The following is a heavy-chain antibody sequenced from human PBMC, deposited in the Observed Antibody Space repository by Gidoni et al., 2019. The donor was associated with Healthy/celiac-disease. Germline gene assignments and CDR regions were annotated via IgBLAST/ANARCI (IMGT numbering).Heavy chain of an antibody. Sequence: EVQLVESGGGVVQPGGSLRLSCAASGFTFDDYAMHWVRQAPEKGLGWVSLISGDGGSTYYADSVKGRFTISRDNSKNSLYLQMNSLRTEDTALYYCAKDKSGRCYMDVWGKGTTVTVSS. J-gene: IGHJ6*03. D-gene: IGHD6-19*01. V-gene: IGHV3-43*02. CDR1: GFTFDDYA. CDR2: ISGDGGST. CDR3: AKDKSGRCYMDV.